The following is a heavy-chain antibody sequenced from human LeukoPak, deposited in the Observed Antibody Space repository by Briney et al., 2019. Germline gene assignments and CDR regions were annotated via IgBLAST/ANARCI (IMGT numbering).Heavy chain of an antibody. J-gene: IGHJ4*02. D-gene: IGHD6-13*01. CDR1: GYSFTSYW. CDR2: IYPGDSDT. CDR3: ARLRIAAALPLRY. V-gene: IGHV5-51*01. Sequence: GESLKISCKGSGYSFTSYWIGWVRPMPGEGLEWMEIIYPGDSDTRYSPSFQGQVTISADKSISTAYLQWSSLKASDTAMYYCARLRIAAALPLRYWGQGTLVTVSS.